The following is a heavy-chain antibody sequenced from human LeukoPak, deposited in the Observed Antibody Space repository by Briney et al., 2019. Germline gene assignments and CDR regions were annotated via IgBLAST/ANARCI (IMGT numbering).Heavy chain of an antibody. J-gene: IGHJ4*02. CDR3: ARRGSGWYVDY. CDR2: ISGGGDST. D-gene: IGHD6-19*01. Sequence: GGSLRLSCAASGFTFSTYAMTWVRQAPGKGLEWVSGISGGGDSTYYAESVKGRFTISVDKSISTAYLQWSSLKASDTAMYYCARRGSGWYVDYWGQGTLVTVSS. CDR1: GFTFSTYA. V-gene: IGHV3-23*01.